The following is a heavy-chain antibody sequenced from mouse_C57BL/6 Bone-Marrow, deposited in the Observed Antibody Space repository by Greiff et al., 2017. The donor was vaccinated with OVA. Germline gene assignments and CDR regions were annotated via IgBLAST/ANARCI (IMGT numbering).Heavy chain of an antibody. CDR1: GYTFTNYW. CDR2: IYPGGGYT. V-gene: IGHV1-63*01. CDR3: AVYYGNYEGFAY. D-gene: IGHD2-1*01. Sequence: QVQLKQSGAELVRPGTSVKMSCKASGYTFTNYWIGWAKQRPGHGLEWIGDIYPGGGYTNYNEKFKGKATLTADKSSSTAYMQFSSLTSEDSAIYYCAVYYGNYEGFAYWGQGTLVTDSA. J-gene: IGHJ3*01.